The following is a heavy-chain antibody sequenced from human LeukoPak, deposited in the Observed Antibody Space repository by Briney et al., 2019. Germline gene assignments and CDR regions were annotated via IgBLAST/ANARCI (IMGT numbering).Heavy chain of an antibody. CDR3: ARDPSWDYYDSSGYFTH. CDR2: ISAYNGNT. J-gene: IGHJ4*02. CDR1: GYTFTSYG. V-gene: IGHV1-18*01. D-gene: IGHD3-22*01. Sequence: ASVKVSCKASGYTFTSYGISWVRHAPGQGLEWMGWISAYNGNTNYAQKLQGRVTMTTDTSTSTAYMELRSLRSDDTAVYYCARDPSWDYYDSSGYFTHWGQGTLVTVSS.